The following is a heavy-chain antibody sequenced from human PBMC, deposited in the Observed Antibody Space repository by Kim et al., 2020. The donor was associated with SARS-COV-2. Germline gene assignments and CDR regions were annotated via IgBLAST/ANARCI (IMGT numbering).Heavy chain of an antibody. CDR1: GFTFSAYA. CDR3: ARPGVVGPTYWFDL. CDR2: ISSDGSYK. V-gene: IGHV3-30*14. Sequence: GGSLRLSCAASGFTFSAYAMLWVRQAPGKGPEWVAVISSDGSYKFYADSVKGRFTISRDSSKNTLYLQMNSLRAEDTAVYYCARPGVVGPTYWFDLWGQGTLVTVS. J-gene: IGHJ5*02. D-gene: IGHD1-26*01.